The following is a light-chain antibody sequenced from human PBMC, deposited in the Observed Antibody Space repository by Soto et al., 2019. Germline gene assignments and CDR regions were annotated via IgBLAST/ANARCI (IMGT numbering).Light chain of an antibody. Sequence: DIPMTHSPSTLSASVVERVTLXFMASQSVSTYVAWYQQKPEKAPKLLIYKASSLESGVPSRFSGSGSGTEFTLTISSLQPDDFATYYCQQYNSYRWTFGLGTKVDIK. CDR1: QSVSTY. J-gene: IGKJ1*01. CDR3: QQYNSYRWT. V-gene: IGKV1-5*03. CDR2: KAS.